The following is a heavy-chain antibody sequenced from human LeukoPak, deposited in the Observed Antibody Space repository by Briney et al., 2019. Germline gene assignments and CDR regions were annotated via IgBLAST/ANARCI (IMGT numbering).Heavy chain of an antibody. J-gene: IGHJ1*01. D-gene: IGHD2-2*02. CDR3: VRYCSSTDCYIGSAEYFQH. Sequence: GGSLRLSCAASGFTFSDYYVSWIRQAPGKGRGWVSFISTDGSHINYADSVKGRFTISRDNAKKSVYLQMNSLRAEDTAVYYCVRYCSSTDCYIGSAEYFQHWGQGTLVTVSS. V-gene: IGHV3-11*01. CDR2: ISTDGSHI. CDR1: GFTFSDYY.